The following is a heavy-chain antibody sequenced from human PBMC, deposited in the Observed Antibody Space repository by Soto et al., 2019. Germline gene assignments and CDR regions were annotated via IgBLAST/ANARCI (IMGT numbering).Heavy chain of an antibody. J-gene: IGHJ4*02. Sequence: QLQLQESGSGLVKPSQTLSLTCAVSGGSISSGGYSWSWIRQPPGKGLEWIGYIYHSGSTYYNPSLKGRVTMSVDRSKNQVSLKVSSVTAADPAVYYWAAGGGLPRYYWGQGTLVTVSS. D-gene: IGHD5-12*01. CDR3: AAGGGLPRYY. CDR2: IYHSGST. V-gene: IGHV4-30-2*01. CDR1: GGSISSGGYS.